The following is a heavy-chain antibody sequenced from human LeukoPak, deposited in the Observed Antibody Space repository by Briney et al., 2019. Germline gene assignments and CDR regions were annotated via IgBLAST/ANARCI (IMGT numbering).Heavy chain of an antibody. V-gene: IGHV4-39*07. CDR2: IYYSGST. D-gene: IGHD3-10*01. J-gene: IGHJ4*02. CDR1: GGSIISSIYY. CDR3: ARDSMVRGVITPGDS. Sequence: SETLSLTCTVSGGSIISSIYYWGWIRQPPGKGLEWIGGIYYSGSTYYNPSLKSRVTILLDTSKNQFSLKLSSATAADTAMYYCARDSMVRGVITPGDSWGQGTLVTVSS.